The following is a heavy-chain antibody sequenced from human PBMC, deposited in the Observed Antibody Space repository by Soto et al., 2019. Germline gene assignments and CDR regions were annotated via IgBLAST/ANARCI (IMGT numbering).Heavy chain of an antibody. CDR3: STDSYFTLNLVRFDY. CDR1: GFTFSTAW. CDR2: IKSKTDGGTS. J-gene: IGHJ4*01. D-gene: IGHD6-6*01. V-gene: IGHV3-15*07. Sequence: PGGSLRLSCAASGFTFSTAWISWVRQAPGKGLEWVGRIKSKTDGGTSDFAAPVRGRFAISRDDSESMVYLQMDSLKTEDTAVYYCSTDSYFTLNLVRFDYWGLGTLVTVSS.